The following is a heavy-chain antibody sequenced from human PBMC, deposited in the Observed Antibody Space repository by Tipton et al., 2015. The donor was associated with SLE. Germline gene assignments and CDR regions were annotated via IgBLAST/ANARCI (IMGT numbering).Heavy chain of an antibody. Sequence: TLSLTCTVSGGSISSYYWSWIRQPPGKGLEWIGFVFYTGGTYYNPSLKNRVTISVDTSENQFSLKLSSVTAADTAVYYCARDGMGRRDNWFDPWGQGTLVIVSS. CDR3: ARDGMGRRDNWFDP. V-gene: IGHV4-59*12. CDR2: VFYTGGT. J-gene: IGHJ5*02. CDR1: GGSISSYY. D-gene: IGHD1-1*01.